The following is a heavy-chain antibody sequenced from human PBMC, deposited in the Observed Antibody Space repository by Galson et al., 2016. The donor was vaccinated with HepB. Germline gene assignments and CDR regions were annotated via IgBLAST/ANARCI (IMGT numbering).Heavy chain of an antibody. J-gene: IGHJ6*04. CDR3: ATHIGHNSYLDV. D-gene: IGHD5-24*01. CDR2: VVPMLQMT. Sequence: SVKVSCKASGGTLGTYTFSWVRQAPGHGLEWLGRVVPMLQMTTSAEKFQGRVTISADTSTETAYLELTGLRPDDTAVYYCATHIGHNSYLDVWGTGTMVTVSS. V-gene: IGHV1-69*02. CDR1: GGTLGTYT.